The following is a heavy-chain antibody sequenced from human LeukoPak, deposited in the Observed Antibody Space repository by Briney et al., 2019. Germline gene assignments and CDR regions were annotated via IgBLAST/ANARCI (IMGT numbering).Heavy chain of an antibody. D-gene: IGHD6-19*01. CDR2: TNRDGSST. CDR3: ARRSGIAVAGAFDY. V-gene: IGHV3-74*01. J-gene: IGHJ4*02. CDR1: GFTVTNYW. Sequence: PGGSLRLSCAASGFTVTNYWMHWVRQAPGKGLVWVSRTNRDGSSTTYADSVKGRFTIPRDNAKNSLYLQMNSLRAEDTAVYYCARRSGIAVAGAFDYWGQGTLVTVSS.